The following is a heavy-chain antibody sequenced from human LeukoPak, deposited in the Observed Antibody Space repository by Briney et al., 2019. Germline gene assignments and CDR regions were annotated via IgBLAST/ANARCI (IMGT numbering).Heavy chain of an antibody. CDR2: ISYDSRSE. Sequence: GGSLRLSCAASGFTFSSFAMHWVRQAPGKGREWVALISYDSRSEYCADSVKGRFTISRDNSRNTLYLQMNSLRAEDTALYYCAKGTYSAYNSGCAYWGQGTLATVSS. J-gene: IGHJ4*02. CDR3: AKGTYSAYNSGCAY. V-gene: IGHV3-30*04. CDR1: GFTFSSFA. D-gene: IGHD5-12*01.